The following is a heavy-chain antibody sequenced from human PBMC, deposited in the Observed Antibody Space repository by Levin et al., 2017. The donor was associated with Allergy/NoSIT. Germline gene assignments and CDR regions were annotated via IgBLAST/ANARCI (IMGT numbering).Heavy chain of an antibody. D-gene: IGHD3-9*01. CDR3: ASGHYDILTGYYALDY. Sequence: ASVKVSCKASGYTFTSYGISWVRQAPGQGLEWMGWISAYNGNTNYAQKLQGRVTMTTDTSTSTAYMELRSLRSDDTAVYYCASGHYDILTGYYALDYWGQGTLVTVSS. CDR1: GYTFTSYG. V-gene: IGHV1-18*01. CDR2: ISAYNGNT. J-gene: IGHJ4*02.